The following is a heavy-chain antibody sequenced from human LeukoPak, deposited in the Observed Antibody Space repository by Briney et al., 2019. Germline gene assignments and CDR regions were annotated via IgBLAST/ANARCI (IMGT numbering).Heavy chain of an antibody. CDR2: IRYDGSNK. V-gene: IGHV3-30*02. CDR3: ARFTYDYGSGSYYNGY. J-gene: IGHJ4*02. Sequence: GESLRLSCAAPGFTFSSYGMHWVRQAPGKGLEWVAFIRYDGSNKYYADSVKGRFTISRDNSKNTLYLQMNSLRAEDTAVYYCARFTYDYGSGSYYNGYWGQGTLVTVSS. CDR1: GFTFSSYG. D-gene: IGHD3-10*01.